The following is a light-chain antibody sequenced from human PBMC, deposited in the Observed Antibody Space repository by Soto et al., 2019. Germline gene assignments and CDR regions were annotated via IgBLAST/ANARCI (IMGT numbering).Light chain of an antibody. J-gene: IGKJ5*01. Sequence: EIVLTQSPAILSLSPGERATLSCRASQSVGTYLAWYQQKPGQAPRLLIYDASNRAAGVPVRFSGSGSGTDFTLTISSVEPDDFAVYYCQQRSNWPPITFGQGTRLEIK. CDR2: DAS. V-gene: IGKV3-11*01. CDR3: QQRSNWPPIT. CDR1: QSVGTY.